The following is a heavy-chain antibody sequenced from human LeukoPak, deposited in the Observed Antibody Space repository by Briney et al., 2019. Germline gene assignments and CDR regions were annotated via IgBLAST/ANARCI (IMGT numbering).Heavy chain of an antibody. CDR2: ISYDGSNK. CDR3: AKDYGDAVDH. V-gene: IGHV3-30*18. Sequence: GGSLRLSCAASGFTFSSYGMHWVRQAPGKGLEWVAVISYDGSNKYYADSVKGRFTISRDNSKNTLYLQMNSLRAEDTAVYYCAKDYGDAVDHWGQGTLVTVSS. CDR1: GFTFSSYG. D-gene: IGHD4-17*01. J-gene: IGHJ4*02.